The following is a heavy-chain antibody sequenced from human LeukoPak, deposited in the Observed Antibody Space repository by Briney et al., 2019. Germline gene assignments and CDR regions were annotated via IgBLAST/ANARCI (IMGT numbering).Heavy chain of an antibody. V-gene: IGHV4-59*08. J-gene: IGHJ4*02. Sequence: PSETLSLTCTVSGGSISSYYWSWIRQPPGKGLEWIGYIYYSGSTNYNPSLKSRVTISVDTSKNQFSLKLSSVTAADTAVYYCARGYSSGWVGYWGQGTLVTVSS. D-gene: IGHD6-19*01. CDR3: ARGYSSGWVGY. CDR1: GGSISSYY. CDR2: IYYSGST.